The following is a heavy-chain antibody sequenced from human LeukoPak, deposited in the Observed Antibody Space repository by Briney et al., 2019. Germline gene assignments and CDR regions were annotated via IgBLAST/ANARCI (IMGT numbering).Heavy chain of an antibody. J-gene: IGHJ6*03. CDR1: GFTFDDYA. Sequence: GRSLRLSCAASGFTFDDYAMHWVRHAPGKGLERVSGISWNSGSIGYADSVKGRFTISRYNAKNSLYMQMNSLRAEDTALYYCAKVVRGFLWWPMDVWGKGTTVTVSS. CDR3: AKVVRGFLWWPMDV. V-gene: IGHV3-9*01. D-gene: IGHD2/OR15-2a*01. CDR2: ISWNSGSI.